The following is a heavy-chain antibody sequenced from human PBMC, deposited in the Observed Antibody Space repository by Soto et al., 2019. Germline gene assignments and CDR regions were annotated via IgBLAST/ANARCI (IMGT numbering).Heavy chain of an antibody. CDR2: MYYSGST. J-gene: IGHJ4*02. V-gene: IGHV4-39*01. CDR3: ARPRGYSYGLFDS. CDR1: GGSISSSSSY. D-gene: IGHD5-18*01. Sequence: SETLSLTCTVSGGSISSSSSYWGWIRQPPGKGLEWIGSMYYSGSTYYNPSLKSRVTISVETSKNQFSLKLSSVTAADTAVYYCARPRGYSYGLFDSWGQGTLVTVSS.